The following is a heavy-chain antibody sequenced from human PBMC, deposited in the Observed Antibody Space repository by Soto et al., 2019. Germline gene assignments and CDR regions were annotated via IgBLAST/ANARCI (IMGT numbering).Heavy chain of an antibody. CDR3: ARLEGLATISYYFDF. D-gene: IGHD3-9*01. CDR1: DDSINSDKYY. J-gene: IGHJ4*02. CDR2: IYYRGNA. V-gene: IGHV4-39*01. Sequence: QLQLQESGPGLVKPSETLSLTCSVSDDSINSDKYYWGWIRQPPGKGLEWIGSIYYRGNAYYNPSLQTRATISLAKSKSQFSLKLNSVTAADSAVYFCARLEGLATISYYFDFWGREPWSPSPQ.